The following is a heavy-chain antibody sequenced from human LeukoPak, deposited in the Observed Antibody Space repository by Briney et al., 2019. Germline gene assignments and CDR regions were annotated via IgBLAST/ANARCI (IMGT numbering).Heavy chain of an antibody. D-gene: IGHD5-24*01. CDR2: INPSGGST. J-gene: IGHJ4*02. CDR3: ARDIGERWLQDGYYFDY. V-gene: IGHV1-46*01. CDR1: GYTFTSYY. Sequence: ASVKVSCKASGYTFTSYYMHWVRQAPGQGLEWMGIINPSGGSTSYAQKFRGRVTMTRDTSTSTVYMELSSLRSEDTAVYYCARDIGERWLQDGYYFDYWGQGTLVTVSS.